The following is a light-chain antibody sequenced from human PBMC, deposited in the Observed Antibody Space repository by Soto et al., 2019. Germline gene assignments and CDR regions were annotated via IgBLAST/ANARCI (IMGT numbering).Light chain of an antibody. CDR3: QQRFSWPPWT. J-gene: IGKJ1*01. CDR2: DTS. Sequence: EVVLTQSPATLSLSPGVRATLSCRASEDVDIYLAWSQQRPGQAPRLLIYDTSKRATGIPARFTGTGSGTDFTLTISSLEPEDFAVYYCQQRFSWPPWTFGQGTKVEIK. CDR1: EDVDIY. V-gene: IGKV3-11*01.